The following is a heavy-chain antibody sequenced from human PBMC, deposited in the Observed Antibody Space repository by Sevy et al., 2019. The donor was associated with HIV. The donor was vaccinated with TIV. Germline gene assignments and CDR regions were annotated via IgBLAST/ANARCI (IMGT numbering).Heavy chain of an antibody. Sequence: SETLSLPCTVSGGSISSYYWSWIRQPPGKGLEWIGYIYYSGSTNYNPSLKSRVTISVDTSKNQFSLKLSSVTAADTAVYYCERGSSGWGHFDYWGQGTLVTVSS. V-gene: IGHV4-59*01. CDR1: GGSISSYY. CDR2: IYYSGST. D-gene: IGHD6-19*01. CDR3: ERGSSGWGHFDY. J-gene: IGHJ4*02.